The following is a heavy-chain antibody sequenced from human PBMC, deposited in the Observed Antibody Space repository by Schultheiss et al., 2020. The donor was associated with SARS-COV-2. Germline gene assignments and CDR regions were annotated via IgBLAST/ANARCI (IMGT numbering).Heavy chain of an antibody. CDR2: IYSGGST. Sequence: LSLTCTVSGGSISSSSYYWGWIRQPPGKGLEWVSVIYSGGSTYYADSVKGRFTISRDNSKNTLYLQMNSLRAEDTAVYYCAKTSSIVLTSYYYGMDVWGQGTTVTVSS. CDR1: GGSISSSSYY. CDR3: AKTSSIVLTSYYYGMDV. V-gene: IGHV3-53*01. D-gene: IGHD2-8*01. J-gene: IGHJ6*02.